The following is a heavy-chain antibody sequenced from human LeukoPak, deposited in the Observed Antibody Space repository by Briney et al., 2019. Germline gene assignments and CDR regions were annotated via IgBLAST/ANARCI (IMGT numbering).Heavy chain of an antibody. V-gene: IGHV3-43*02. Sequence: GGSLRLSCAGSGVKFDDYAINWVRQAPGKGLEWVSLITGDGGGTYYADSVKGRFTISRDNSRNSVYLEMNSLRTEDTALYYCAKDTRDSSGWDYWGQGTLVTVSS. D-gene: IGHD6-13*01. CDR3: AKDTRDSSGWDY. CDR1: GVKFDDYA. CDR2: ITGDGGGT. J-gene: IGHJ4*02.